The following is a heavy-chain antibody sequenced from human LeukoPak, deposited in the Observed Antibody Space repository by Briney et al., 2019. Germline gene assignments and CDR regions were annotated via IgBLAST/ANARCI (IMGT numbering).Heavy chain of an antibody. CDR1: GYTFTSYG. D-gene: IGHD3-9*01. J-gene: IGHJ4*02. CDR3: ARGGGYDILTGYYFDY. CDR2: IIPIFGTA. Sequence: SVKVSCKASGYTFTSYGISWVRQAPGQGLEWMGGIIPIFGTANYAQKFQGRVTITADESTSTAYMELSSLRSEDTAVYYCARGGGYDILTGYYFDYWGQGTLVTVSS. V-gene: IGHV1-69*13.